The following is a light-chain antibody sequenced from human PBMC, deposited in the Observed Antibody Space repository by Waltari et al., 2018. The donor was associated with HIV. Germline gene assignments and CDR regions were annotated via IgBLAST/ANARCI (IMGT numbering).Light chain of an antibody. CDR2: DVT. CDR3: SSYADSDTPVV. V-gene: IGLV2-8*01. J-gene: IGLJ2*01. CDR1: SSDVGAYNH. Sequence: QSALAQPPSASGSAGQSVTISCTGTSSDVGAYNHVSWYQHHPGKSPKLIIYDVTKRPSGVPDRFSGSKSGNTASLTVSGLQGEDEADYYCSSYADSDTPVVFGGGTKLTVL.